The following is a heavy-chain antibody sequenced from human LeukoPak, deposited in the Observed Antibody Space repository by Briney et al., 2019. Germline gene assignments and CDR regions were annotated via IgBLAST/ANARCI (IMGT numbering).Heavy chain of an antibody. D-gene: IGHD3-22*01. CDR2: INHSGST. CDR3: ARGPNYYDSSGYVY. V-gene: IGHV4-39*07. CDR1: GGSLISTTYY. J-gene: IGHJ4*02. Sequence: SETLSLTYAVSGGSLISTTYYWGWIRQPPGKGLEWIGEINHSGSTNYNPSLKSRVTISVDTSKNQFSLKLSSVTAADTAVYYCARGPNYYDSSGYVYWGQGTLVTVSS.